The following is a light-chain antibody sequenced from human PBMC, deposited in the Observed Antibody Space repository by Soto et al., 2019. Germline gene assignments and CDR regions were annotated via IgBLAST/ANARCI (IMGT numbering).Light chain of an antibody. CDR3: CSYAGSVV. CDR2: EGS. CDR1: SSDVGSYNL. J-gene: IGLJ2*01. Sequence: QSVLTQPASVSGSPGQSITISCTGTSSDVGSYNLVSWYQQHPGKAPKLMIYEGSKLPSGVSNRFSGSKSGNTASLTISGLQAEDEADYYCCSYAGSVVFGGGTKLTVL. V-gene: IGLV2-23*01.